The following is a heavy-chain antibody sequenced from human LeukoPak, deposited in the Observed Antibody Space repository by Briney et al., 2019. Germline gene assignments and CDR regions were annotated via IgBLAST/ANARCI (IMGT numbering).Heavy chain of an antibody. CDR3: ARVVGGSDPYYAMDV. D-gene: IGHD2-15*01. J-gene: IGHJ6*02. Sequence: PSETLSLTCTVSGYSISSGYYWGWIRPPPGKGLELIGSINHSGGTYYNPSLKSRVTISVDTSKNQFSLKLNSVNPEDTAVYYCARVVGGSDPYYAMDVWGQGTTVTVSS. CDR2: INHSGGT. V-gene: IGHV4-38-2*02. CDR1: GYSISSGYY.